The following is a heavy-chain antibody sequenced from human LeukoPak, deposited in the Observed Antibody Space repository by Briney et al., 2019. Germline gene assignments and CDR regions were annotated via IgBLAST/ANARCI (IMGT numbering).Heavy chain of an antibody. CDR3: ARRMVRGVIISWFDP. Sequence: GESLKISFKGSGYRFTNYWIGWVRPMPGKGLEWMGSIYPGDSDTRYSPSFQGQVTISADKSITTAYLQWSSLKASDTATYYCARRMVRGVIISWFDPWCQGTLVTVSS. CDR2: IYPGDSDT. CDR1: GYRFTNYW. J-gene: IGHJ5*02. D-gene: IGHD3-10*01. V-gene: IGHV5-51*01.